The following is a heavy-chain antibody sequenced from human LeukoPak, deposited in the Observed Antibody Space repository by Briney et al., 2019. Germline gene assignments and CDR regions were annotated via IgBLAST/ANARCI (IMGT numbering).Heavy chain of an antibody. CDR2: INPNSGGT. D-gene: IGHD3-16*02. CDR1: GYTFTGYY. CDR3: ARASGPAGNYDYVWGSYRYNDDAFDI. V-gene: IGHV1-2*04. J-gene: IGHJ3*02. Sequence: GASVKVSCKASGYTFTGYYMHWVRQAPGQGLEWMGWINPNSGGTNYAQKFQGWVTMTRDTSISTAYMELSRLRSDDTAVYHCARASGPAGNYDYVWGSYRYNDDAFDIWGQGTMVTVSS.